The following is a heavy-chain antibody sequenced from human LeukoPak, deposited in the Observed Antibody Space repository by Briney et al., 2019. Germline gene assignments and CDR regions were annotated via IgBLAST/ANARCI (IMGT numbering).Heavy chain of an antibody. Sequence: PGGSLRLSCAASGFTFSSYGMHWVRQAPGKGLEWVAVIWYVGNNKYYADSVKGRFTISRDNSKNTLYLQMNSLRAEDTAVYYCARSTSSEYDIYHFDYWGQGTLVTVSS. CDR2: IWYVGNNK. J-gene: IGHJ4*02. CDR3: ARSTSSEYDIYHFDY. D-gene: IGHD3-9*01. CDR1: GFTFSSYG. V-gene: IGHV3-33*01.